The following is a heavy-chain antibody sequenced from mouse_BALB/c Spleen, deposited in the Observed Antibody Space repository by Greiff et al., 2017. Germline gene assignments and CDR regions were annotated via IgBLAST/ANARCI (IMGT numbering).Heavy chain of an antibody. CDR1: GYTFTSYV. D-gene: IGHD1-1*01. CDR2: INPYNDGT. Sequence: VQLQQSGPELVKPGASVKMSCKASGYTFTSYVMHWVKQKPGQGLEWIGYINPYNDGTKYNEKFKGKATLTSDKSSSTAYMELSSLTSEDSAVYYCASGYYYGSSSRYFEVCGAETTGTVSS. CDR3: ASGYYYGSSSRYFEV. J-gene: IGHJ1*01. V-gene: IGHV1-14*01.